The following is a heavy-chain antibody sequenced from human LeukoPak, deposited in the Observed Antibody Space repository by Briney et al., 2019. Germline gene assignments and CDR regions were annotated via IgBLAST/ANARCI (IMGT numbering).Heavy chain of an antibody. CDR3: ARDPRYSGYVFGETNWFDP. Sequence: ASVKVSCKASGYSFNSYDINWLRQATGQGPEWMGWMNANSGDTGYAQRFQGRVTMTRNTSIRTAYMELTSLTSDDTAVYYCARDPRYSGYVFGETNWFDPWGQGTLVTVSS. CDR2: MNANSGDT. CDR1: GYSFNSYD. D-gene: IGHD5-12*01. J-gene: IGHJ5*02. V-gene: IGHV1-8*01.